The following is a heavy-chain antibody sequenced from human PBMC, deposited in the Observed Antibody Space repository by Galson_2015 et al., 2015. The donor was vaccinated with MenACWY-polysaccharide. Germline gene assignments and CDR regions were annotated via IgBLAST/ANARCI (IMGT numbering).Heavy chain of an antibody. CDR1: GFTFSSYG. D-gene: IGHD4-17*01. V-gene: IGHV3-23*01. Sequence: SLRLSCAASGFTFSSYGMSWVRQAPGKGLEWVSGISGRGDSTYYADSVKGRFTISRDNSKNTLYLQMNSLRADDTAVYYCAKERTTVDIWGQGTMVTVSS. J-gene: IGHJ3*02. CDR2: ISGRGDST. CDR3: AKERTTVDI.